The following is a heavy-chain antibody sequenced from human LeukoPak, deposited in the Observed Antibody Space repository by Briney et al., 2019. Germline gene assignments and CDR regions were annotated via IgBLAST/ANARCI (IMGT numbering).Heavy chain of an antibody. D-gene: IGHD5-12*01. J-gene: IGHJ4*02. V-gene: IGHV1-69*13. CDR2: IIPIFGTA. CDR1: GGTFSSYA. Sequence: SVKVSCKASGGTFSSYAISWVRQAPGQELEWMGGIIPIFGTANYAQKFQGRVTITADESTSTAYMELSSLRSEDTAVYYCARGLVATMWTADYWGQGTLVTVSS. CDR3: ARGLVATMWTADY.